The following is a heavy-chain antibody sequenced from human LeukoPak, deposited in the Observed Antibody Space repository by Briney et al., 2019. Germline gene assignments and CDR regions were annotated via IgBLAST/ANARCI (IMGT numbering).Heavy chain of an antibody. V-gene: IGHV4-34*01. D-gene: IGHD5-24*01. J-gene: IGHJ4*02. CDR2: INHSGST. Sequence: SETLSLTCAVYGGSFSGYYWSWIRQPPGKGLEWIGEINHSGSTNYIPSLKSRVTISVDTSKNQFSLKLSSVTAADTAVYYCAGLPQRWIQRTDYWGQGTLVTVSS. CDR3: AGLPQRWIQRTDY. CDR1: GGSFSGYY.